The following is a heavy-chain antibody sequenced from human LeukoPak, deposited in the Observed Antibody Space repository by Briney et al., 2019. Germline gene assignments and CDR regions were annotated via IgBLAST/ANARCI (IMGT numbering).Heavy chain of an antibody. D-gene: IGHD3-22*01. CDR1: GFTFSSYG. Sequence: GGSPRLSCAASGFTFSSYGMHWVRQAPGKGLEWVAVIWYDGSNKYYADSVKGRFTISRDNSKNTLYLQMNSLRAEDTAVYYCARRQYYYDSSGYYPGLRYYGMDVWGQGTTVTVSS. V-gene: IGHV3-33*01. CDR3: ARRQYYYDSSGYYPGLRYYGMDV. CDR2: IWYDGSNK. J-gene: IGHJ6*02.